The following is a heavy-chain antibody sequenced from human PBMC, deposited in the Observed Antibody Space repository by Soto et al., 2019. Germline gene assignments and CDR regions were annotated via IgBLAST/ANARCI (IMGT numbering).Heavy chain of an antibody. CDR2: ISSSSSTI. D-gene: IGHD6-19*01. V-gene: IGHV3-48*01. CDR3: ATTSSGWLNWFDP. Sequence: EVPLVESGGGLVQPGGSLRLSCAASGFTFSSYSMNWVRQAPGKGLEWVSYISSSSSTIYYADSVKGRFTISRDNAKNSLYLQMNSLRAEDTAVYYCATTSSGWLNWFDPWGQGTLVTVSS. J-gene: IGHJ5*02. CDR1: GFTFSSYS.